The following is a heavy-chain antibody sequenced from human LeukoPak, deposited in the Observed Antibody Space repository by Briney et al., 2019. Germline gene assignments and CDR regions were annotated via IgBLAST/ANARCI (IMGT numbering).Heavy chain of an antibody. Sequence: GASVKVSCKASGYTFTSYYVHWVRQAPGQGLEWMGIINPSGGSTSYAQKFQGRVTMTRDTSTSTVYMELSSLRSEDTAVYYCARVSIAVAGYNWFDPWGQGTLVTVSS. V-gene: IGHV1-46*01. CDR2: INPSGGST. CDR3: ARVSIAVAGYNWFDP. CDR1: GYTFTSYY. J-gene: IGHJ5*02. D-gene: IGHD6-19*01.